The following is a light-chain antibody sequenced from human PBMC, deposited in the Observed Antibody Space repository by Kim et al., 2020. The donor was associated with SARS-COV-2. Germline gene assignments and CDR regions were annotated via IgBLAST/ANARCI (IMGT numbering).Light chain of an antibody. CDR2: AAS. CDR1: QGISSW. CDR3: QQYDSYPRT. J-gene: IGKJ1*01. Sequence: DIQMTQSPSSLSASVGDRVTITCRASQGISSWLAWYQQKPEEAPKSLIYAASSLQSGVPSRFSGSGSGTDFTLTINSLQPEDFATYYCQQYDSYPRTFGQGTKVDIK. V-gene: IGKV1D-16*01.